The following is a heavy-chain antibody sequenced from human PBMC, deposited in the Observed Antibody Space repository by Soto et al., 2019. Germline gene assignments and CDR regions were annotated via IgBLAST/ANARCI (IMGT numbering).Heavy chain of an antibody. CDR3: ARDPSYYYDSSGDAFDI. CDR1: GFTFSSYS. V-gene: IGHV3-48*01. D-gene: IGHD3-22*01. J-gene: IGHJ3*02. Sequence: PGGSLRLSCAASGFTFSSYSMNWVRQAPGKGLEWVSYISSSSSTIYYADSVKGRFTISRDNAKNSLYLQMNSLRAEDTAVYYCARDPSYYYDSSGDAFDIWGQGTMVTVSS. CDR2: ISSSSSTI.